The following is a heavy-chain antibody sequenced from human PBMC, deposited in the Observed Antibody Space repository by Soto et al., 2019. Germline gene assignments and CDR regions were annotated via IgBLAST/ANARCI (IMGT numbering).Heavy chain of an antibody. D-gene: IGHD2-2*01. CDR1: GFAFSMYD. CDR3: ARDKGLCSSASCPNKIYHFAMDV. CDR2: IGTAGDT. J-gene: IGHJ6*02. V-gene: IGHV3-13*01. Sequence: DVQLVESGGGLVQPGGSLRLSCVASGFAFSMYDMHWVRQVAGKGLEWVSAIGTAGDTLYAGSVKGRFSASRENAKNSLYLQMNSLRAGDTAVYYCARDKGLCSSASCPNKIYHFAMDVWGLGTTVIVSS.